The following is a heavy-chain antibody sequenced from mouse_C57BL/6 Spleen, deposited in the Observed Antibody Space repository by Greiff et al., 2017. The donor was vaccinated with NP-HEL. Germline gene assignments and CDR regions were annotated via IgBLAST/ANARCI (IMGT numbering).Heavy chain of an antibody. J-gene: IGHJ1*03. CDR3: ARRDYYGSSSNV. D-gene: IGHD1-1*01. CDR2: IYPSDSET. V-gene: IGHV1-61*01. Sequence: QVHVKQPGAELVRPGSSVKLSCKASGYTFTSYWMDWVKQRPGQGLEWIGNIYPSDSETHYNQKFKDKATLTVDKSSSTAYMQLSSLTSEDSAVYYCARRDYYGSSSNVWGTGTTVTVSS. CDR1: GYTFTSYW.